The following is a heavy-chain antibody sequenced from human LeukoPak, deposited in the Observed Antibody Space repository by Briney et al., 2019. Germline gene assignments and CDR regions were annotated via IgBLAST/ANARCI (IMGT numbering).Heavy chain of an antibody. Sequence: SVKVSCKASGGSFSSDAISWVRQAPGQGLEWMGRIIPILGIANYAQKFQGRVTITADKSTSTAYMELSSLRSEDTAVYYCAREIGYYDSSGYYFNWFDPWGQGTLVTVSS. D-gene: IGHD3-22*01. CDR3: AREIGYYDSSGYYFNWFDP. J-gene: IGHJ5*02. V-gene: IGHV1-69*04. CDR1: GGSFSSDA. CDR2: IIPILGIA.